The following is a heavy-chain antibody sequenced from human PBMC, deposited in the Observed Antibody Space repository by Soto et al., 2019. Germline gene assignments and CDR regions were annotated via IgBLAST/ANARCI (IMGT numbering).Heavy chain of an antibody. CDR2: IDWDDDK. V-gene: IGHV2-70*04. J-gene: IGHJ5*02. CDR3: AKTGTDGSWFDP. Sequence: SGPTLGNPRQTLTLTCNFSGFSLRTSGMRVSWIRQPPGKALEWLARIDWDDDKFYSTSLRTRLTISKDTSKNQVVLSMTNMDPVDTATYYCAKTGTDGSWFDPWGQGTLVTVSS. CDR1: GFSLRTSGMR. D-gene: IGHD1-1*01.